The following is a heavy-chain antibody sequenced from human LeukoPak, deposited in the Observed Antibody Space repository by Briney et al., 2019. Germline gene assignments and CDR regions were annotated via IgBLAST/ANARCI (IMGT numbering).Heavy chain of an antibody. D-gene: IGHD2-2*01. CDR1: GYTFTSYY. CDR3: ARACGSDIVVVPAALDP. CDR2: INPSGGST. J-gene: IGHJ5*02. Sequence: ASVKVSCKASGYTFTSYYMHWVRQAPGQGLEWVGIINPSGGSTSYAQKFQGRVTMTRDTSTSTVYMELSSLRSEDTAVYYCARACGSDIVVVPAALDPWGQGTLVTVSS. V-gene: IGHV1-46*01.